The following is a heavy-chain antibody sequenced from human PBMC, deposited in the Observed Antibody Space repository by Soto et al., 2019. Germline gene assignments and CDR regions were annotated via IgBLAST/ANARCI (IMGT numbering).Heavy chain of an antibody. Sequence: GGSLRLSCAASGFTFSSYAMHWVRQAPGKGLEWVAVISYDGSNKYYADSVKGRFTISRDNSKNTLYLQMNSLRAEDTAVYSWAREVVGYSSSPNGFDPWGQGTLVTVSS. CDR2: ISYDGSNK. V-gene: IGHV3-30*04. D-gene: IGHD6-6*01. J-gene: IGHJ5*02. CDR3: AREVVGYSSSPNGFDP. CDR1: GFTFSSYA.